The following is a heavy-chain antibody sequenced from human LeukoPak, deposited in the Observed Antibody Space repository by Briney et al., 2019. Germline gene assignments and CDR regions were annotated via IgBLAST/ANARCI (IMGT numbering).Heavy chain of an antibody. D-gene: IGHD3-22*01. CDR2: ISSSTSAI. J-gene: IGHJ4*02. CDR1: GFTFSTYT. V-gene: IGHV3-48*01. Sequence: GGSLRLSCATPGFTFSTYTMNWVRQAPGKGLKRVSYISSSTSAIYYADSVKGRFTISRDNAKNSLYLQMNSLRAEDTAVYYCAKDKYDSSGPIDYWGQGTLVAVSS. CDR3: AKDKYDSSGPIDY.